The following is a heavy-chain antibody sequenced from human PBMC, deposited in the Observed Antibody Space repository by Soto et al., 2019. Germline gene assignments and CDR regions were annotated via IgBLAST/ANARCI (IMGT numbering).Heavy chain of an antibody. V-gene: IGHV3-73*02. D-gene: IGHD3-10*01. CDR1: GFTLSGSA. CDR2: IRSKANSYAT. CDR3: RGGSGSSNWYFDL. Sequence: EVQLVESGGGLVQPGGSLKLSCAASGFTLSGSAMHWVRQASGKGLEWVGRIRSKANSYATAYAASVKGRFTISRDDSKNTAYLQMNSLKTEDTAVYYCRGGSGSSNWYFDLWGRGTLVTVSS. J-gene: IGHJ2*01.